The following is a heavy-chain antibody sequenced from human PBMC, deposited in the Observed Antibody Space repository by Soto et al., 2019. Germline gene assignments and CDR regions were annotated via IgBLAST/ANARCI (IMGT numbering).Heavy chain of an antibody. D-gene: IGHD6-19*01. CDR3: ARGMRIAVAVLPLGMDV. V-gene: IGHV1-69*13. CDR1: GCSLSSYA. Sequence: ASVKVSCKESGCSLSSYALSSVRQAPGQGLEWMGGIITIFGTANYAQKFQGRVTITADESTSTAYMELSSLRSEDTAVYYCARGMRIAVAVLPLGMDVWGQGTTVTVSS. CDR2: IITIFGTA. J-gene: IGHJ6*02.